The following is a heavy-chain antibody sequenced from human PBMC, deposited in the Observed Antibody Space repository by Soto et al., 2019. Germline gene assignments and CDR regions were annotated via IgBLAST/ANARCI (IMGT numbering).Heavy chain of an antibody. CDR1: GGSFSGYY. Sequence: QVQLQQWGAGLLKPSEPLSLTCAVYGGSFSGYYWSWIRQPPGKGLEWIGEINHSGSTNYNPSLKSRVTRSVDTSKNQFSLKLSSVTAADTAVYYCARGQSALLLDCWGQGVLVTVSS. V-gene: IGHV4-34*01. J-gene: IGHJ4*02. D-gene: IGHD2-8*02. CDR3: ARGQSALLLDC. CDR2: INHSGST.